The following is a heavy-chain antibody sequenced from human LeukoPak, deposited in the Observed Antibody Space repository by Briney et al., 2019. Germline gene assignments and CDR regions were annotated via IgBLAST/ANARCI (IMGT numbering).Heavy chain of an antibody. J-gene: IGHJ4*02. CDR2: IYGGGTNT. CDR1: GFSFSSFA. Sequence: PGGSLRLSCAGSGFSFSSFAMTWVRQAPGKGLEWVSTIYGGGTNTFYADSVKGRFTISRDDSKNMQFLEMDSLRPEDTAVYFCGKRITEAAGIYFDSWGQGTLVTVSS. V-gene: IGHV3-23*01. D-gene: IGHD6-19*01. CDR3: GKRITEAAGIYFDS.